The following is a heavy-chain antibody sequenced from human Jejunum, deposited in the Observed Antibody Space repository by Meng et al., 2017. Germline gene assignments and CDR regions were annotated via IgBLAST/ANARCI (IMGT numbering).Heavy chain of an antibody. CDR2: IHPSGST. J-gene: IGHJ4*02. D-gene: IGHD1-14*01. V-gene: IGHV4-34*01. CDR1: GGSSSGFY. CDR3: TRGTDRAKSGDY. Sequence: QVQLAQRGDGLLKPSETLSLTCAVYGGSSSGFYLSWIRQPPGKGLEWIGEIHPSGSTDYNPSLKSRLTISLDTSKNQFSLSLNSATAADTGIYYCTRGTDRAKSGDYWGQGTLVTVSS.